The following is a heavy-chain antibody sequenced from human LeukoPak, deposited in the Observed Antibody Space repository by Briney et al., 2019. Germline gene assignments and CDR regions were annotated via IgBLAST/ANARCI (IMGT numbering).Heavy chain of an antibody. D-gene: IGHD1-26*01. V-gene: IGHV4-59*08. CDR1: GGSINNSY. Sequence: SETLSLTCTVSGGSINNSYWSWVRQPPGKGLEWIGYTSYSGSTNYNPSLKSRVTMSVDTSTDQFSLRLISVTAADTAVYYCARTVSGDYYGMDVWGQGTTVTVSS. J-gene: IGHJ6*02. CDR3: ARTVSGDYYGMDV. CDR2: TSYSGST.